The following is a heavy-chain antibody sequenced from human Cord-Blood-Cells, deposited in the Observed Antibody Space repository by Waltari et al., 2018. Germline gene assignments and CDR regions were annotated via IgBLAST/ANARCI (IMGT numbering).Heavy chain of an antibody. J-gene: IGHJ4*02. CDR3: ARDSNWGRWGVDY. CDR1: GGSFSGYY. V-gene: IGHV4-34*01. CDR2: IKHSGST. Sequence: QVQLQQWGAGLLKPSETLSLTCAVYGGSFSGYYWSWIRQPPGKGPEWIGEIKHSGSTTNHPSLKCRVTISVDTSKNQFSLKLSSVAAADTAVYYCARDSNWGRWGVDYWGQGTLVTVSS. D-gene: IGHD7-27*01.